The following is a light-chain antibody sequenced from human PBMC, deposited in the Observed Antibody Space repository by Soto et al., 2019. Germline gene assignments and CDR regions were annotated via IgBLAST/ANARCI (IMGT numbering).Light chain of an antibody. CDR1: SSDVGGFNY. V-gene: IGLV2-14*03. CDR3: SSYTSSSTLV. Sequence: QSALTQPASVSGSPGQSITISCTGTSSDVGGFNYVCWFQQHPGKAPKVMIYDVINRPSGVSDRFSGSKSGNTASLTISGLQPEDEADYYCSSYTSSSTLVFGTGTQLTVL. CDR2: DVI. J-gene: IGLJ1*01.